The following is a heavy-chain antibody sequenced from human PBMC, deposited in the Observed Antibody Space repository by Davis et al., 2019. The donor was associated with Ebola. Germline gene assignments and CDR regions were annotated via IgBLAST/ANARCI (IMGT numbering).Heavy chain of an antibody. Sequence: GESLKISCGASGFTFSSYGMHWVRQAPGKGLEWVASIRYDGNNEYYADSVKGRFTISRDNSNNTLYLQMSTLRTEDTALYYCAKDEITFGGVIVIGYFDYWGQGTLVTVSS. V-gene: IGHV3-30*02. D-gene: IGHD3-16*02. J-gene: IGHJ4*02. CDR2: IRYDGNNE. CDR3: AKDEITFGGVIVIGYFDY. CDR1: GFTFSSYG.